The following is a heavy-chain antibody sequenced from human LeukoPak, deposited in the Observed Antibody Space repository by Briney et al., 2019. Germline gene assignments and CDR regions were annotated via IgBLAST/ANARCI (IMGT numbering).Heavy chain of an antibody. V-gene: IGHV4-34*01. D-gene: IGHD5-12*01. J-gene: IGHJ4*02. Sequence: SETLSLTCAVTGGSPSGYYWSWIPQPPGKGLEWIGEINHSGSTNYNPSLKSRVTISVDTSKNQFSLKLSSVTAADTAVYYCAKGGYSHNLTYWGQGTLVTVSS. CDR2: INHSGST. CDR1: GGSPSGYY. CDR3: AKGGYSHNLTY.